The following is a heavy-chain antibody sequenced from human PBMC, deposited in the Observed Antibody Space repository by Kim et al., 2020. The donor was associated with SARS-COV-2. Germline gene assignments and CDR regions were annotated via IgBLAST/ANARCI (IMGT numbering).Heavy chain of an antibody. J-gene: IGHJ5*02. Sequence: SETLSLTCAVYGGSFSGYYWSWIRQPPGKGLEWIGEINHSGSTNYNPSLKSRVTISVDTSKNQFSLKLSSVTTADTAVYYCAREHGSGSYYNAWFDPWGQGTLVTVSS. CDR2: INHSGST. CDR1: GGSFSGYY. V-gene: IGHV4-34*01. D-gene: IGHD3-10*01. CDR3: AREHGSGSYYNAWFDP.